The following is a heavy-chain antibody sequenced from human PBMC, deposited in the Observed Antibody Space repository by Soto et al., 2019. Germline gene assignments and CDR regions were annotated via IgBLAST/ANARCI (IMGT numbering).Heavy chain of an antibody. CDR3: ARQVPYDILAPPCLLDY. D-gene: IGHD3-9*01. J-gene: IGHJ4*02. V-gene: IGHV4-39*01. CDR1: GGSISSTDHY. CDR2: VYDTGST. Sequence: QLQLQESGPGLVKPSETLSLTCTVSGGSISSTDHYWGWIRQSPGKGLEWIGCVYDTGSTYYNPSLKGRVTLSVDASRRQFSPTLWSVTAADTAVYYCARQVPYDILAPPCLLDYWGQGSLVIVSS.